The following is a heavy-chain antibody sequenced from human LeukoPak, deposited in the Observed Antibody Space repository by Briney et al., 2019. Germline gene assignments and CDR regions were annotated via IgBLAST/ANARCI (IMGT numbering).Heavy chain of an antibody. V-gene: IGHV1-18*01. D-gene: IGHD6-13*01. CDR2: ISAYNGNT. CDR3: ARGRRSSSWYPFDY. J-gene: IGHJ4*02. Sequence: ASVKVSCKASGYTFTSYGISWVRQVPGQGLEWMGWISAYNGNTNYAQKLQGRVTMTTDTSTSTAYMELRSLRSDDTAVYYCARGRRSSSWYPFDYWGQGTLVTVSS. CDR1: GYTFTSYG.